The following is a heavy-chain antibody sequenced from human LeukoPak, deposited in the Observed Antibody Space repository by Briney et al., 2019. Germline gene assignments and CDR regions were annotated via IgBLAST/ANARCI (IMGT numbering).Heavy chain of an antibody. J-gene: IGHJ1*01. Sequence: PGGSLRLSCAASGFPFRDAWMNWVRKPPGKGLEWVGRIRSKTDGGTTDYAVSVQGRFTISRDDSKNTLYLQMSSLKTEDTAVYYCAKHIYGVVSIQQWGQGTLVTVSS. CDR3: AKHIYGVVSIQQ. CDR2: IRSKTDGGTT. CDR1: GFPFRDAW. D-gene: IGHD3-3*01. V-gene: IGHV3-15*01.